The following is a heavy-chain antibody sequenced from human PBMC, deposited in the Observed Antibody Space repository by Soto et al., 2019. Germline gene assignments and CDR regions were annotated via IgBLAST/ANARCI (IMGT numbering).Heavy chain of an antibody. V-gene: IGHV3-23*01. CDR1: GFSFSINA. Sequence: EVQLLESGGGLVQPGGSLRLSCAASGFSFSINAMSWVRQAPGKGLEWVSGISGSGENTYYADSVKGRFTISRDNSKNTLYLQMNNLRVEDKAVYYCADGGEWSFNFEYWGQGTLVTVFS. CDR2: ISGSGENT. D-gene: IGHD3-16*02. CDR3: ADGGEWSFNFEY. J-gene: IGHJ4*02.